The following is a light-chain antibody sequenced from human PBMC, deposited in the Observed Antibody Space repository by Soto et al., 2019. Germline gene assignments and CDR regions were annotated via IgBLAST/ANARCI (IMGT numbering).Light chain of an antibody. Sequence: QSALTQPPSASGSPGQSVTISCTGTSSDVGAYNYVSWYQQHPGKAPKLMIYEVTKRPSGVPERFSGSKSGNTASLTVSGLQGDEEDDYYCASSAGDTSLGGVGGGTKLTVL. V-gene: IGLV2-8*01. CDR3: ASSAGDTSLGG. J-gene: IGLJ2*01. CDR2: EVT. CDR1: SSDVGAYNY.